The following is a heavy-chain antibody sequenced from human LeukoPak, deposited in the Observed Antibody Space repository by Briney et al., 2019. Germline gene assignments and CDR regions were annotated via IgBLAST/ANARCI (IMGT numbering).Heavy chain of an antibody. CDR1: GFTFSSYA. CDR3: ARASSRTRSGWYALDF. CDR2: ISVSGDST. J-gene: IGHJ4*02. D-gene: IGHD6-19*01. V-gene: IGHV3-23*01. Sequence: SGGSLRLSGGASGFTFSSYAMTWVRQAPGKGLEWVSAISVSGDSTYYADSVKGRFTISRDQSKNTLYLQMNSLRAEDTAVYYCARASSRTRSGWYALDFWGQGTLVTVSS.